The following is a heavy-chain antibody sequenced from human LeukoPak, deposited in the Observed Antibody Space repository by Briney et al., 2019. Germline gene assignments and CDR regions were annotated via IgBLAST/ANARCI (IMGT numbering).Heavy chain of an antibody. CDR3: AKAREWDLLSYFDY. J-gene: IGHJ4*02. CDR1: GFTFSSYA. CDR2: ISGSGGST. D-gene: IGHD1-26*01. V-gene: IGHV3-23*01. Sequence: GGSLRLSCAASGFTFSSYAMSWVRQAPGRGLEWVSAISGSGGSTYYADSVKGRFTISRDNSKNTLYLQMNSLRAEDTAVYYCAKAREWDLLSYFDYWAQGTLVTVSS.